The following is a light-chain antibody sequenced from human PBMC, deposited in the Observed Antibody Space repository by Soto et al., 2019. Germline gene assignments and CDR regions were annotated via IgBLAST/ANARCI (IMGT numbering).Light chain of an antibody. CDR1: QSVSSN. V-gene: IGKV3-15*01. Sequence: EIVMTQSPATLSLSPGERATLSCRASQSVSSNLAWYQQKPGQAPRLLIYGASTRATGIPARFSGSGSGTEFTLTISSLKSEDFEVYYCQQYNNWLWTFGQGTKVDIK. J-gene: IGKJ1*01. CDR2: GAS. CDR3: QQYNNWLWT.